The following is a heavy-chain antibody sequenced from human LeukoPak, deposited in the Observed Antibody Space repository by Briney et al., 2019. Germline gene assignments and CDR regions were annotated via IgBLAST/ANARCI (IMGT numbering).Heavy chain of an antibody. Sequence: SETLSLTCTVSGGSISSYYWSWIRQPPGKGRECIGYMYYSGGTNYNPSLKSRVTISVDTSNNQFSLKLSSVTAADTAVYYCARVSGVYYYMDVWGKGTTVTVSS. CDR2: MYYSGGT. D-gene: IGHD3-10*01. V-gene: IGHV4-59*01. CDR1: GGSISSYY. CDR3: ARVSGVYYYMDV. J-gene: IGHJ6*03.